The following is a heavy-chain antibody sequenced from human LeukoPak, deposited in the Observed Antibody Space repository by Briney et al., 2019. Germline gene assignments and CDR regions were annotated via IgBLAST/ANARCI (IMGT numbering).Heavy chain of an antibody. V-gene: IGHV1-69*04. CDR2: IIPILGIA. Sequence: SVKVSCKASGGTFSSYAISWVRQAPGQGLEWMGRIIPILGIANYAQKFQGRVTITADKSTSTAYMELSSLRSEDTAVYYCARGPERDSSGYLQLNGMDVWGQGTTVTVSS. D-gene: IGHD3-22*01. CDR3: ARGPERDSSGYLQLNGMDV. J-gene: IGHJ6*02. CDR1: GGTFSSYA.